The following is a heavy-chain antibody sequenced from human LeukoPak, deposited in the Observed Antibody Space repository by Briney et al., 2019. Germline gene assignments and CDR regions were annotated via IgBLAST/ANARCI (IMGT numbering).Heavy chain of an antibody. D-gene: IGHD1-1*01. CDR2: IYSGGST. CDR1: GFTFSSYS. J-gene: IGHJ6*02. V-gene: IGHV3-53*01. Sequence: PGGSLRLSCAASGFTFSSYSMNWVRQAPGKGLEWVSVIYSGGSTYFADSVKGRFTITRDNSKSTVFLQMNSLRAEDTAVYYCARDSETETGWYYYGMDVWGQGTTVTVSS. CDR3: ARDSETETGWYYYGMDV.